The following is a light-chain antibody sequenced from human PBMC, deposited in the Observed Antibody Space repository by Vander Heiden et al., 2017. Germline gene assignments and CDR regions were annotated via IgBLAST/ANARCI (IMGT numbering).Light chain of an antibody. Sequence: IQMTQSPSSLSASLGDIVTITCQASQDISNYLNWYQQKPGKAPKLLIYDASNLETGVPSRFSGSGSGTDFTFTISSLQPEDIATYYCQQDDNLPPTLRQGTKMEIK. CDR3: QQDDNLPPT. V-gene: IGKV1-33*01. CDR1: QDISNY. CDR2: DAS. J-gene: IGKJ2*01.